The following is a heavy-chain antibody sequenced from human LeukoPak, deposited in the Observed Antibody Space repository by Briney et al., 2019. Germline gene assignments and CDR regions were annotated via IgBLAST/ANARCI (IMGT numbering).Heavy chain of an antibody. Sequence: GGSLRLSCAASGFTFSSYAVHWVRQAPGKGLEWVAVISYDGSNKYYADSVKGRFTISRDNSKNTLYLQMNSLRAEDTAVYYCARAVAVAGSDYWGQGTLVTVSS. CDR2: ISYDGSNK. CDR3: ARAVAVAGSDY. D-gene: IGHD6-19*01. CDR1: GFTFSSYA. J-gene: IGHJ4*02. V-gene: IGHV3-30*04.